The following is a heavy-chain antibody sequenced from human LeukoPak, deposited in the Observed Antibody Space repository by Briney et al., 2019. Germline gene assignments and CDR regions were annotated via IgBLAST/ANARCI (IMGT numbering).Heavy chain of an antibody. J-gene: IGHJ4*02. CDR2: INHSGST. CDR1: GESFSGYY. CDR3: ARDLNY. Sequence: SETLSLTCGVVGESFSGYYWSWIRQPPAKGLEWIGEINHSGSTTYNPSLKSRVIISVDTSKNQFSLRLSSVTAADTAVYYCARDLNYWGQGTLVTVSS. V-gene: IGHV4-34*01. D-gene: IGHD3-9*01.